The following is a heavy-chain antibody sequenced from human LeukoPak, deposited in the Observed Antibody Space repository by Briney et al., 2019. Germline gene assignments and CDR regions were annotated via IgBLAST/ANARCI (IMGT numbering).Heavy chain of an antibody. V-gene: IGHV4-61*02. CDR2: IYTSGNT. D-gene: IGHD6-6*01. CDR1: GGSVSSGSYY. Sequence: PSETLSLTCTVSGGSVSSGSYYWRWIRQPAGTGLEWIGRIYTSGNTNYNPSLKGRVTISLDTSKNQFSLSLTSVTAADTAVYYCARLDSTSYYYYYYLDVWGQGTTVTVSS. CDR3: ARLDSTSYYYYYYLDV. J-gene: IGHJ6*03.